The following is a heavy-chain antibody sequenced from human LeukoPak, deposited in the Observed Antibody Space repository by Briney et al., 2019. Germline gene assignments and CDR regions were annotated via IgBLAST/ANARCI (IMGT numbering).Heavy chain of an antibody. CDR2: IIPILGIA. CDR1: GGTFSSYA. V-gene: IGHV1-69*04. CDR3: ARSTYSGYSGYFSTTPGMDV. Sequence: GASVKVSCKASGGTFSSYAISWVRQAPGQGLEWMGRIIPILGIANYAQKFQGRVTITADKSTSTAYMEPSSLRSEDTAVYYCARSTYSGYSGYFSTTPGMDVWGQGTTVTVSS. D-gene: IGHD5-12*01. J-gene: IGHJ6*02.